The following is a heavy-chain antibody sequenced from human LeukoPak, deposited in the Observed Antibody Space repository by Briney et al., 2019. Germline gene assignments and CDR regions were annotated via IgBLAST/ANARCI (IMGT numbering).Heavy chain of an antibody. CDR2: ISSSSSYI. V-gene: IGHV3-21*01. J-gene: IGHJ6*03. CDR3: ARDSIIPYYYYYYMDV. D-gene: IGHD2-2*02. Sequence: GGSLRLSCAASGFTFSSYSMNWVRQAPGKGLEWVSSISSSSSYIYYADSVKGRFTISRDNAKNSLYLQMNSLRAEDTAVYYCARDSIIPYYYYYYMDVWDKGTTVTVSS. CDR1: GFTFSSYS.